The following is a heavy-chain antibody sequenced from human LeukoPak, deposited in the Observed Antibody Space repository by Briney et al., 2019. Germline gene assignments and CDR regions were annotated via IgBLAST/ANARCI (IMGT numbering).Heavy chain of an antibody. CDR3: ATSKLEWLFNFYY. CDR2: IRQDGNEK. D-gene: IGHD3-3*01. J-gene: IGHJ4*02. V-gene: IGHV3-7*03. CDR1: GFTFSSYW. Sequence: PGGSLRLSCAASGFTFSSYWMSWVRQAPGKGLEWVANIRQDGNEKYYVDSVKGRFIISRDNAKNSLYLQINSLRAEGTAVYFCATSKLEWLFNFYYWGQGTLVTVSS.